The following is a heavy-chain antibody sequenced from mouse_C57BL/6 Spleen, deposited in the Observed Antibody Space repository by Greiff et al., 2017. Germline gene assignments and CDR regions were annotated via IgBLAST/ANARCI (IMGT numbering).Heavy chain of an antibody. V-gene: IGHV5-9-1*02. CDR1: GFTFSSYA. J-gene: IGHJ4*01. D-gene: IGHD2-4*01. Sequence: EVHLVESGEGLVKPGGSLKLSCAASGFTFSSYAMSWVRQTPEKRLEWVAYISGGGDYIYYADTVKGRFTISRDNARNTLYLQMSSLKSEDTAMYYCTRGRSDFAMGDWGQGTSVTVSS. CDR3: TRGRSDFAMGD. CDR2: ISGGGDYI.